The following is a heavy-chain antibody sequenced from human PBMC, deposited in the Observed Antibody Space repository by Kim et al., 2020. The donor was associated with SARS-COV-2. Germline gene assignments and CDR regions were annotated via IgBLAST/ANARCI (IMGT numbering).Heavy chain of an antibody. CDR3: ARPIGPDAFDI. J-gene: IGHJ3*02. Sequence: RYSPSFQGQVTISADKSISTAYLQWSSLKASDTAMYYCARPIGPDAFDIWGQGTMVTVSS. V-gene: IGHV5-51*01. D-gene: IGHD3-22*01.